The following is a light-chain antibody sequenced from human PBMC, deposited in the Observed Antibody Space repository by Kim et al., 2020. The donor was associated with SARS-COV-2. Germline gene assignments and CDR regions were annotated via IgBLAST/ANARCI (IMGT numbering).Light chain of an antibody. CDR2: TAS. V-gene: IGKV1-5*03. J-gene: IGKJ1*01. CDR1: QSISSW. Sequence: SASVGDRVTITCRASQSISSWLAWYQQKPGKVPKLLIYTASTLEIGVPSRFSGSGSGTEFTLTITSLQPDDFATYYCQQYDTYWTFGQGTKVDIK. CDR3: QQYDTYWT.